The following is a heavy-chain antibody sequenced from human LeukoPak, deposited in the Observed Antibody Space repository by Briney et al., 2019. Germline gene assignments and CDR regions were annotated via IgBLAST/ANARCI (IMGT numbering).Heavy chain of an antibody. CDR3: AREDYNAFDI. CDR1: GFTFSSYS. CDR2: ISSSSSYI. J-gene: IGHJ3*02. V-gene: IGHV3-21*01. D-gene: IGHD4-11*01. Sequence: GGSLRLSCAASGFTFSSYSMNWVRQAPGKGLDWVSSISSSSSYIYYAASVKGRFTISRDNAKNSLYLQMNSLRAEDTAVYYCAREDYNAFDIWGQGTMVTVSS.